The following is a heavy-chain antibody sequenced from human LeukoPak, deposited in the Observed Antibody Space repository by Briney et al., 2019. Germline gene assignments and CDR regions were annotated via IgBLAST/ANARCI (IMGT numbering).Heavy chain of an antibody. V-gene: IGHV4-39*02. CDR3: ARDFRGYYMDV. CDR2: IYYSGST. J-gene: IGHJ6*03. D-gene: IGHD5-24*01. Sequence: SETLSLTCTVSGGSISSSSYYWGWIRQPPGKGLEWIGSIYYSGSTYYNPSLKSRVTISVDTSKNQFSLKLSSVTAADTAVYYCARDFRGYYMDVWGKGTTVTVSS. CDR1: GGSISSSSYY.